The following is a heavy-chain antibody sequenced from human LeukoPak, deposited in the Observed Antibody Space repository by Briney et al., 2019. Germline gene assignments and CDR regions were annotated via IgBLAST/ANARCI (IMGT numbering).Heavy chain of an antibody. CDR3: ASHSSSWYGFDY. CDR1: GFTLSSKH. D-gene: IGHD6-13*01. CDR2: IYSGGST. Sequence: PVGSLRLSCAASGFTLSSKHMSRVRQAPGKGLEWVSVIYSGGSTYYADSVKGRFTISRDNSKNTLYLQMNSLRAEDTAVYYCASHSSSWYGFDYWGQGTLVTVSS. V-gene: IGHV3-53*01. J-gene: IGHJ4*02.